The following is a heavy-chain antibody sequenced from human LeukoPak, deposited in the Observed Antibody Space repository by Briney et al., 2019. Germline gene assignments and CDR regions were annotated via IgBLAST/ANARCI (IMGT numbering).Heavy chain of an antibody. V-gene: IGHV4-38-2*02. CDR3: AGSIEGNAFDI. D-gene: IGHD2-15*01. Sequence: SETLSLTCSVSGYSISSGYYWGWIRQPPGKGLEWIGSIYRSGSTYYNPSLKSRVTISVDTSKNQFSLKLSSVTAADTAVYYCAGSIEGNAFDIWGQGTMVTVSS. J-gene: IGHJ3*02. CDR2: IYRSGST. CDR1: GYSISSGYY.